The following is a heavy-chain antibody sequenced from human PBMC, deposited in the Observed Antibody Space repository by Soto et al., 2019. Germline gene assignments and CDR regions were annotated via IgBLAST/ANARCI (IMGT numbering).Heavy chain of an antibody. J-gene: IGHJ3*02. V-gene: IGHV1-69*08. D-gene: IGHD2-2*01. CDR2: IIPILGIA. Sequence: QVQLVQSGAEVKKPGSSVKVSCKASGGTFSSYTISWVRQAPGQGLEWMGRIIPILGIANYAQKFQGRVTITADKSTSTAYMELRSLRSEDTAVYYCAREDIVVVPAANFAFDIWGQGTMVTVSS. CDR3: AREDIVVVPAANFAFDI. CDR1: GGTFSSYT.